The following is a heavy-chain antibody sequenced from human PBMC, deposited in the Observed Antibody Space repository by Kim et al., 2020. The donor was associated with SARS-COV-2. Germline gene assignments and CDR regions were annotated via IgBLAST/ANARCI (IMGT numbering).Heavy chain of an antibody. CDR1: GFTFSSYA. CDR3: ARDGDCGGGECCFDT. D-gene: IGHD2-21*01. Sequence: GGSLRLSCAASGFTFSSYAMHWVRQAPGKGLEWVAVISYDGSNKYYADSVKGRFTISRDNSKNTLYLQMNSLRAEDTAVYYCARDGDCGGGECCFDTWGQGTLVTVSS. CDR2: ISYDGSNK. V-gene: IGHV3-30-3*01. J-gene: IGHJ5*02.